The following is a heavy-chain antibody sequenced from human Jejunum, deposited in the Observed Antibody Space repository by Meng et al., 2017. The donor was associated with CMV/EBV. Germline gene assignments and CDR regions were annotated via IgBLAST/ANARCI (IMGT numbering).Heavy chain of an antibody. V-gene: IGHV4-34*01. CDR3: ARAPPVAAPGSYFDS. CDR1: TESFSDNY. CDR2: VTPYGTA. Sequence: YTESFSDNYWRWSRQSPGEELEWIGEVTPYGTATYNPSIESRVTISRDTSKNQFSLRLTSVTVEDTAVYYCARAPPVAAPGSYFDSWGQGAQVTVSS. D-gene: IGHD1-14*01. J-gene: IGHJ4*02.